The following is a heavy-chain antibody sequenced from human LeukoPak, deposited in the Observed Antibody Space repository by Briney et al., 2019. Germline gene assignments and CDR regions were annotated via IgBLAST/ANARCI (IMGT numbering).Heavy chain of an antibody. J-gene: IGHJ4*02. Sequence: PGGSLRLSCAASGFTFDDYGMSWVRHAPGKGLEWVSGITWNGGSTGYADSVKGRFTISRDNAKNSLYLQMNTLRAEDTALYYCASQYYYDSSGYYYNYWGQGTLVTVSS. CDR3: ASQYYYDSSGYYYNY. V-gene: IGHV3-20*04. D-gene: IGHD3-22*01. CDR2: ITWNGGST. CDR1: GFTFDDYG.